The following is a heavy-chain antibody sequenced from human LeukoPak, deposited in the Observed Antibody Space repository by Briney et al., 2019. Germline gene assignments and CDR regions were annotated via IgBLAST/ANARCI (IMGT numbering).Heavy chain of an antibody. CDR3: ARDGITYYYGSGSYPHY. Sequence: GGSLRLSCAASGFTFSSYGMHWVRQAPGKGLEWVAVIWYDGSNKYYADSVKGRFTISRDNSKNTLYLQMNSLRAEDTAVCYCARDGITYYYGSGSYPHYWGQGTLVTVSS. V-gene: IGHV3-33*01. CDR1: GFTFSSYG. D-gene: IGHD3-10*01. J-gene: IGHJ4*02. CDR2: IWYDGSNK.